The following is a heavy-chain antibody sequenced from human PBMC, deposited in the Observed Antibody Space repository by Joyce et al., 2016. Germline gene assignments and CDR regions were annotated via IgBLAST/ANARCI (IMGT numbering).Heavy chain of an antibody. Sequence: EVHLVESGGGLVQPGRSLRLSCTASGFTFEDYGMHWVRQPPGKGLEWISGISWNSGSIGYAESVKGRFTIARDNAKNSLHLQMNSLRPEDTALYFCAKDPRPAAINWLDAWGQGALVTVSS. V-gene: IGHV3-9*01. CDR3: AKDPRPAAINWLDA. CDR1: GFTFEDYG. J-gene: IGHJ5*02. CDR2: ISWNSGSI. D-gene: IGHD2-2*01.